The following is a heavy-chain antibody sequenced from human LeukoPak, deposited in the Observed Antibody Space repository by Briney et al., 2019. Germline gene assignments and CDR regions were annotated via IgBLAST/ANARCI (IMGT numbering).Heavy chain of an antibody. V-gene: IGHV4-34*01. D-gene: IGHD3-22*01. CDR1: GGSFSGYY. Sequence: SETLSLTCAVYGGSFSGYYWSWIRQLPGKGLEWIGGINHSGSTNYNPSLKSRVTISVDTSKNQFSLKLSSVTAADTAVYYCARGTLNYYDSSGYWGYWGQGTLVTVSS. CDR3: ARGTLNYYDSSGYWGY. J-gene: IGHJ4*02. CDR2: INHSGST.